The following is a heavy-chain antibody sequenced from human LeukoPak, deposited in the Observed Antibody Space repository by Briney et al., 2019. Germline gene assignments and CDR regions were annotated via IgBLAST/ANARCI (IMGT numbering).Heavy chain of an antibody. D-gene: IGHD1-20*01. Sequence: GGSLRLSCAASGFTFSSYELNWVRQAPGKGLEWVSYISSSGSTIYYTDSVKGRFTISRDNAKNSLFLQMNSLRAEDTAVYYCASRYSWDYYYYMDVWGKGTTVTISS. CDR3: ASRYSWDYYYYMDV. CDR2: ISSSGSTI. V-gene: IGHV3-48*03. CDR1: GFTFSSYE. J-gene: IGHJ6*03.